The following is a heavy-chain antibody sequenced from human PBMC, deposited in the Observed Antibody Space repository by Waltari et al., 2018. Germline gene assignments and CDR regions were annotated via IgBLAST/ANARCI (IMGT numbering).Heavy chain of an antibody. CDR3: TRSGERLAYYFDY. Sequence: QLQLVESGGGVVQPGKSLRRSCTASTFIFSKYAMHWVRQAPGKGLEWVAVISFDGKNEYYTDSVKGRFTISRDNSNNTLYLQMNSLRTEDTALYYCTRSGERLAYYFDYWGQGVLVTVSS. J-gene: IGHJ4*02. D-gene: IGHD3-10*01. CDR1: TFIFSKYA. V-gene: IGHV3-30*04. CDR2: ISFDGKNE.